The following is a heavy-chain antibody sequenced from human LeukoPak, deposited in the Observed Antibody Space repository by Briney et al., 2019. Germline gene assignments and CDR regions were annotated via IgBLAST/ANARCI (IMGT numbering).Heavy chain of an antibody. CDR2: ISSSSSYI. CDR3: ARVRGIAAPFDY. V-gene: IGHV3-21*01. J-gene: IGHJ4*02. D-gene: IGHD6-13*01. Sequence: PGGSLRLSCAASGFTFSSYSMNWVRQAPGKGLEWVSSISSSSSYIYYADSVKGRFTISRDNAKNSLYLQMNSLRAEDTAVYYCARVRGIAAPFDYWGQGTLVTVSS. CDR1: GFTFSSYS.